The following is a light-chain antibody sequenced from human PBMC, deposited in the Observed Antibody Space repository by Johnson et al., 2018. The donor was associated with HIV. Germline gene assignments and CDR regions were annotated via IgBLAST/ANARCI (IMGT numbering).Light chain of an antibody. CDR3: GTWDSSLSVYV. V-gene: IGLV1-51*01. CDR1: GSNIGNNY. J-gene: IGLJ1*01. Sequence: QSLLTQPPSVSAAPGQKVTISCSGSGSNIGNNYVSWYKQLPGTAPKLLIYDNNKRPSGIPDRFSGSKSGTSATLGITGLQTGDEADYYCGTWDSSLSVYVFGTGTKVTVL. CDR2: DNN.